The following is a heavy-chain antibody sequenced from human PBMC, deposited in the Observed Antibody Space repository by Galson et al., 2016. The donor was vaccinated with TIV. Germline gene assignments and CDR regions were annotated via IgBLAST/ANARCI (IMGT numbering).Heavy chain of an antibody. D-gene: IGHD2-15*01. CDR2: IYDGGDT. V-gene: IGHV3-66*02. J-gene: IGHJ6*02. CDR3: ARDRVVGATYYNYYFGMDV. Sequence: SLRLSCAASGLNVSMNYMTWVRQAPGKGLEWVSIIYDGGDTYYADSVRGRFTISRDNFKDILYLHMTGLRPGDTGVYYCARDRVVGATYYNYYFGMDVWGQGTTVTVSS. CDR1: GLNVSMNY.